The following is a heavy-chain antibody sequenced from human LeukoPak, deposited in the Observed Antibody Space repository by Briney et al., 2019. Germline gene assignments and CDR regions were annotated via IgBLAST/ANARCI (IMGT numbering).Heavy chain of an antibody. Sequence: GGSLRLSCAASGFTFSSYSMNWVRQATGKGLEWVSYISSSSSTIYYADSVKGRFTISRDNAKNSLYLQMNSLRAEDTAVYYCARDYYDSSGWDYMDVWGKGTTVTISS. CDR3: ARDYYDSSGWDYMDV. D-gene: IGHD3-22*01. J-gene: IGHJ6*03. CDR2: ISSSSSTI. V-gene: IGHV3-48*01. CDR1: GFTFSSYS.